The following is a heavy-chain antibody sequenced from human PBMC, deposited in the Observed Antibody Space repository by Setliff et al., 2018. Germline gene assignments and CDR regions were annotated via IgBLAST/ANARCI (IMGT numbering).Heavy chain of an antibody. CDR3: ARGIIAYASWAPNKHAYYYYMDV. D-gene: IGHD2-2*01. V-gene: IGHV1-46*01. CDR2: INPSGEST. CDR1: GYTLSTHY. J-gene: IGHJ6*03. Sequence: ASVKVSCKASGYTLSTHYMHWVRQAPGQGLEWMGLINPSGESTVYAEKFQGRVSMTRDTSTNTVYMDLESLKSGDTAIYYCARGIIAYASWAPNKHAYYYYMDVWGNGTTVTVS.